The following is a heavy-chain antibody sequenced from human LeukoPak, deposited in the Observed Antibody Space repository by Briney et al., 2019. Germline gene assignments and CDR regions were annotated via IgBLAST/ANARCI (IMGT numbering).Heavy chain of an antibody. Sequence: GGSLRLSCAASGFIFSDYYMSWIRQAPGKGLEWVSYISSSGSTIYYADSVKGRFTISRDNAKNSLDLQMNSLRVEDTAVYYCVRDRHYIGNREVRFPYWGQGALVTVSS. D-gene: IGHD3-10*01. CDR1: GFIFSDYY. CDR2: ISSSGSTI. CDR3: VRDRHYIGNREVRFPY. V-gene: IGHV3-11*04. J-gene: IGHJ4*02.